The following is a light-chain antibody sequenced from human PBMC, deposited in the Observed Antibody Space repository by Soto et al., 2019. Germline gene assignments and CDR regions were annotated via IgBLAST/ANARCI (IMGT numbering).Light chain of an antibody. CDR1: QSIGNW. Sequence: DIQMTQSPSTLSASVGDRVTITCRASQSIGNWLAWYQQKPGKVPKLLIYDASSLESGVPSRFSGSSSGTEFTLTISSLQPDEFATYYCQQYNSHPYTFGQGTKVDI. CDR2: DAS. CDR3: QQYNSHPYT. V-gene: IGKV1-5*01. J-gene: IGKJ2*01.